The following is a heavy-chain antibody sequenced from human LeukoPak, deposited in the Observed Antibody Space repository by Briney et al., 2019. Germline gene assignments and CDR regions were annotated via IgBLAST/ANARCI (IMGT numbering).Heavy chain of an antibody. CDR2: ISWNSGSI. J-gene: IGHJ3*02. V-gene: IGHV3-9*01. CDR3: AKKAAAAYFGAFDI. D-gene: IGHD6-13*01. Sequence: GRSLRLSCAASGFTFDDYAMHWVRHAPGKGLEWVSGISWNSGSIGHADSVKGRFTISRDNAKNSLYLQMNSLRAEDTALYYCAKKAAAAYFGAFDIWGQGTMVTVSS. CDR1: GFTFDDYA.